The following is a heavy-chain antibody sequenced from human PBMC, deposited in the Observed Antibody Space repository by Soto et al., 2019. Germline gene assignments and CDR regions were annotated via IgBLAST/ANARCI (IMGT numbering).Heavy chain of an antibody. J-gene: IGHJ4*02. CDR3: ARAPGDSYDFWSGYYSAKIQFDY. V-gene: IGHV4-59*01. Sequence: PSETLSLTCTVSGGSISSYYWSWIRQPPGKGLEWIGYIYYSGSTNYNPSLKSRVTISVDTSKNQFSMKLSSVTAADTAVYYCARAPGDSYDFWSGYYSAKIQFDYWGQGTLVTVSS. CDR2: IYYSGST. D-gene: IGHD3-3*01. CDR1: GGSISSYY.